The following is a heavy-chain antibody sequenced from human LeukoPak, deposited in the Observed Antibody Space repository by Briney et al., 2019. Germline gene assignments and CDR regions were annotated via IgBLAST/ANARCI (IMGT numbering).Heavy chain of an antibody. V-gene: IGHV3-23*01. J-gene: IGHJ6*02. CDR2: ISGSGDST. CDR1: GLNFRAYG. D-gene: IGHD3-10*01. Sequence: GASLRLSCAASGLNFRAYGMSWVRQAPGKGLEWVSTISGSGDSTYHAGSVKGRFTISRDNSKNTLSLQMNSLRAEDTAVYFCARDYFGSGTYYPYQYYGMDVWGQGTTVTVSS. CDR3: ARDYFGSGTYYPYQYYGMDV.